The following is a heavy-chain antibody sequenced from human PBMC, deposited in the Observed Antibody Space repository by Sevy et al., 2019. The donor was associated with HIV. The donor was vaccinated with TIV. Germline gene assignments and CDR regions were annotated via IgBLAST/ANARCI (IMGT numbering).Heavy chain of an antibody. CDR1: GFTFSSYS. Sequence: GGSLRLSCAASGFTFSSYSMNWVRQAPGKGLEWVSYISRSSSTIYYVDSVKGRFTISRDNAKNSLYLQMNSLRAEDTAVYYCARSPPNSSGRYGIDYWGQGTLVTVSS. CDR2: ISRSSSTI. V-gene: IGHV3-48*01. J-gene: IGHJ4*02. CDR3: ARSPPNSSGRYGIDY. D-gene: IGHD6-19*01.